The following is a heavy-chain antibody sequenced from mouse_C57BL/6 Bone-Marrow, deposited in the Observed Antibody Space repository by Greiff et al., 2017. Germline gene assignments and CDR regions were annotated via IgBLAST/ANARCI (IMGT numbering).Heavy chain of an antibody. CDR3: ASYGYLYAMDY. D-gene: IGHD2-2*01. Sequence: QVQLQQSGPELVKPGASVKISCKASGYAFSSSWMNWVKQRPGKGLEWIGRIYPGDGDTNYNGKFKGKATLTADKSSSTAYMQLSSLTSEDSAVYFCASYGYLYAMDYGGQGTSVTVSS. CDR1: GYAFSSSW. CDR2: IYPGDGDT. J-gene: IGHJ4*01. V-gene: IGHV1-82*01.